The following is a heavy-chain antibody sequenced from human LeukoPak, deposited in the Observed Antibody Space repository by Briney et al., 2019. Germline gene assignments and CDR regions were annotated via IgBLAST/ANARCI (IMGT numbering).Heavy chain of an antibody. CDR1: GFSFSDSV. D-gene: IGHD2-15*01. J-gene: IGHJ6*03. CDR2: IYSGGST. Sequence: GGSLRLSCVASGFSFSDSVMSWVRQAPGKGLEWVSVIYSGGSTYYADSVKGRFTISRDNSKNTLYLQMNSLRAEDTAVYYCARGGGGEDYYYYYYYMDVWGKGTTVTVSS. CDR3: ARGGGGEDYYYYYYYMDV. V-gene: IGHV3-53*01.